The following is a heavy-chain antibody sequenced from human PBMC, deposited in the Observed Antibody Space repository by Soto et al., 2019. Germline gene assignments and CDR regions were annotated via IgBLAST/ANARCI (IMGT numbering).Heavy chain of an antibody. CDR1: GGSISSGGYS. CDR2: IYHSGST. Sequence: QLQLQESGSGLVKPSQTLSLTCAVSGGSISSGGYSWSWIRQPPGKGLEWIGYIYHSGSTYYNPSLKSRVTISVDRSKNQFSLKLSSVPAADTAVYYCARAMTTVTTIDYWGQGTLVTVSS. J-gene: IGHJ4*02. D-gene: IGHD4-17*01. CDR3: ARAMTTVTTIDY. V-gene: IGHV4-30-2*01.